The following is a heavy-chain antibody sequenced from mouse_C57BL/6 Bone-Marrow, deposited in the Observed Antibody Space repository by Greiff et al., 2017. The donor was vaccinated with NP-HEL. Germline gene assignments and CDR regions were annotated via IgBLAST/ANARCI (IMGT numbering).Heavy chain of an antibody. V-gene: IGHV1-47*01. CDR3: ARGTTVVATPYFDY. J-gene: IGHJ2*01. CDR1: GYTFTTYP. Sequence: VKVVESGAELVKPGASVKMSCKASGYTFTTYPIEWMKQNHGKSLEWIGNFHPYNDDTKYNEKFKGKATLTVEKSSSTVYLELSLLTPDDSAVYYCARGTTVVATPYFDYWGQGTTLTVSS. D-gene: IGHD1-1*01. CDR2: FHPYNDDT.